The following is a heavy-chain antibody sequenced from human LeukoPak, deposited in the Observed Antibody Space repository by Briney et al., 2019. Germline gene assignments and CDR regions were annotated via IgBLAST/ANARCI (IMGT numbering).Heavy chain of an antibody. V-gene: IGHV4-61*01. CDR3: ARDAAVAAHQFDF. J-gene: IGHJ4*02. CDR1: GGSVSSGSYY. Sequence: PSETLSLTCTVSGGSVSSGSYYWSWIRQPSGKGLEWIGYIYYSGSTNYNPSLKSRVTISVDTSKNQFSLELTSVTAADTAVYYCARDAAVAAHQFDFWGQGTLVTVSS. CDR2: IYYSGST. D-gene: IGHD6-19*01.